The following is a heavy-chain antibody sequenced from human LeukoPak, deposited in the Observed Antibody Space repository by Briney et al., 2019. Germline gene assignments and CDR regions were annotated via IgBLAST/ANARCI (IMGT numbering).Heavy chain of an antibody. Sequence: SETLSLTCTVSGGSISSYYWSWMRQPPGKGLEWIGYIYYSGSTNYTPSLKSRVTISVDTSKNQLPLKLSSVTAADTAVYYCARDGIKQQLDYWGQGTLVTVSS. D-gene: IGHD6-13*01. CDR2: IYYSGST. V-gene: IGHV4-59*01. J-gene: IGHJ4*02. CDR3: ARDGIKQQLDY. CDR1: GGSISSYY.